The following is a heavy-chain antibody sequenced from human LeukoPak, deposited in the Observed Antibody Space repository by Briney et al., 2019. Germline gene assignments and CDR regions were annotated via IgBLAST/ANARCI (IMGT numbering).Heavy chain of an antibody. D-gene: IGHD3-3*01. CDR1: GGSINSSSSY. J-gene: IGHJ4*02. Sequence: PSETLSLTCTVSGGSINSSSSYWGWIRQPPGKGLEWIGSIYYSGSTYYNPSLKSRVTISVDTSKNQFSLKLSSVTAADTAVYYCARGPLNYDFWSGYNVRSDYFDYWGQGTLVTVSS. CDR2: IYYSGST. CDR3: ARGPLNYDFWSGYNVRSDYFDY. V-gene: IGHV4-39*01.